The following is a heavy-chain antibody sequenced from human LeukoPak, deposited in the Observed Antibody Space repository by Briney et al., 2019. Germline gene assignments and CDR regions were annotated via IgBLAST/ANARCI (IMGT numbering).Heavy chain of an antibody. CDR3: AKASSGWYFDPFDY. CDR1: GFTFSDYA. V-gene: IGHV3-23*01. Sequence: GGSLRLSCAASGFTFSDYAMTWVRQAPGKGLEWVSAISASGGGTFYADSVKGRFTISRDNSKNTLFLQMNSLRAEDTAVFYCAKASSGWYFDPFDYWGQGTLVTVSS. D-gene: IGHD6-19*01. J-gene: IGHJ4*02. CDR2: ISASGGGT.